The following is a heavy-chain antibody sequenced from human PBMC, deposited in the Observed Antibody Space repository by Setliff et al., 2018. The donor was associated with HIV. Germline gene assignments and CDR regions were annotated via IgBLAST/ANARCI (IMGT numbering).Heavy chain of an antibody. Sequence: SVKVSCKASGGTFSSHAISWVRQAPGQGLEWMGGIIPIFGTANYAQKFQGRVTITADESTSTAYMELSSLRSEDTAVYYCASETGSYYLKGGDRPHFNWGQGTLVTVSS. J-gene: IGHJ4*02. CDR3: ASETGSYYLKGGDRPHFN. CDR2: IIPIFGTA. V-gene: IGHV1-69*13. CDR1: GGTFSSHA. D-gene: IGHD3-10*01.